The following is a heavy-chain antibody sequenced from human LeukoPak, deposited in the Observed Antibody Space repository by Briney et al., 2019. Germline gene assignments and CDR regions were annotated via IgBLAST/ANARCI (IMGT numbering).Heavy chain of an antibody. V-gene: IGHV3-9*01. D-gene: IGHD5-18*01. CDR3: APLGGGYSD. CDR2: ISWNSGSI. Sequence: PGGSLRLSCAASGFTFDDYAMHWVRQAPGKGLEWVSGISWNSGSIGYADSVKGRFTISGDNAKNSLYLQMNSLRAEDTALYYCAPLGGGYSDWGQGTLVTVSS. J-gene: IGHJ4*02. CDR1: GFTFDDYA.